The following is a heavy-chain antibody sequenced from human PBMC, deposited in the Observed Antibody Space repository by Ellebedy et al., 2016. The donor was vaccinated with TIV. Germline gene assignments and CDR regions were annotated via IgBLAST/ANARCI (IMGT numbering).Heavy chain of an antibody. CDR2: IYSNDEK. D-gene: IGHD2-21*02. J-gene: IGHJ4*02. V-gene: IGHV2-26*01. CDR1: GFSLSNVIMS. Sequence: SGPTLVKPKETLTLTCTVSGFSLSNVIMSVSWIRQPPGKALEWLAHIYSNDEKSYSTSLKTRPGISRDTSKSQVVLTMTNMDPVDTATYYCARTLRYCGGDCSHQFDFWGQGTLVTVSS. CDR3: ARTLRYCGGDCSHQFDF.